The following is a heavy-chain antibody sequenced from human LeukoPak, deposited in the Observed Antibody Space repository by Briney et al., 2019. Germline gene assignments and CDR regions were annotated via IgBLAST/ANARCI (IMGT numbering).Heavy chain of an antibody. CDR1: GGSISSSSYY. J-gene: IGHJ3*02. D-gene: IGHD1-1*01. V-gene: IGHV4-39*01. Sequence: SETLSLTCTVSGGSISSSSYYWGWIRQPPGKGLEWIGSIYYSGSTYYNPSLKSRVTISVDTSKNQFSLKLSFVTAADTAVYYCARVALEIDAFDIWGQGTMVTVSS. CDR2: IYYSGST. CDR3: ARVALEIDAFDI.